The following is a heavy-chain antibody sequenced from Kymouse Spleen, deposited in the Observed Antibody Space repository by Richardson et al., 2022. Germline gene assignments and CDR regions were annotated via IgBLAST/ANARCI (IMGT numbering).Heavy chain of an antibody. V-gene: IGHV4-39*01. CDR3: ARHGAARAGFDY. CDR1: GGSISSSSYY. J-gene: IGHJ4*02. CDR2: IYYSGST. D-gene: IGHD6-6*01. Sequence: QLQLQESGPGLVKPSETLSLTCTVSGGSISSSSYYWGWIRQPPGKGLEWIGSIYYSGSTYYNPSLKSRVTISVDTSKNQFSLKLSSVTAADTAVYYCARHGAARAGFDYWGQGTLVTVSS.